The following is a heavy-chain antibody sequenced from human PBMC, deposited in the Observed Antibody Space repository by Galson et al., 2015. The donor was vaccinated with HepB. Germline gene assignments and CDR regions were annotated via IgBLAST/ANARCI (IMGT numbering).Heavy chain of an antibody. J-gene: IGHJ4*02. V-gene: IGHV3-30*02. CDR2: IRYDGSNK. D-gene: IGHD6-13*01. CDR3: AKDRAFQQLAGSDY. CDR1: GFTFSSYG. Sequence: SLRLSCAASGFTFSSYGMHWVRQAPGKGLEWVAFIRYDGSNKYYADSVKGRFTISRDNSKNTLYLQMNSLRAEDTAVYYCAKDRAFQQLAGSDYWGQGTLVTVSS.